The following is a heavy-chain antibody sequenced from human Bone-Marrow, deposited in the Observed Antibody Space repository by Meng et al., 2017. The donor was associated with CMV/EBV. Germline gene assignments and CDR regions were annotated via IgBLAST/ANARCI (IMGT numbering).Heavy chain of an antibody. CDR1: GGSISSSSYY. CDR2: IYYSGST. D-gene: IGHD3-3*01. CDR3: ARDRFVTIFGRWFDP. J-gene: IGHJ5*02. V-gene: IGHV4-39*07. Sequence: SETLSLTCTVSGGSISSSSYYWGWIRQPPGKGLEWIGSIYYSGSTYYNPSLKSRVTISVDTSKNQFSLKLSSVTAADTAVHYCARDRFVTIFGRWFDPWGQGTLVTVSS.